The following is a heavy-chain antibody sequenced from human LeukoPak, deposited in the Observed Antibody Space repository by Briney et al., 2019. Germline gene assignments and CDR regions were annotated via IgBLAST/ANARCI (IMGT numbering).Heavy chain of an antibody. V-gene: IGHV4-59*01. Sequence: SETLSLTCTVSGDSISSYYLSWIRQPPGKGLEWIGYIYYSGSTNYNPSLESRVTLSVDTSKNQFSLKLSSVTAADTAVYYCARIVAWYDAFDAWGQGTMVTVSS. D-gene: IGHD5-12*01. J-gene: IGHJ3*01. CDR3: ARIVAWYDAFDA. CDR1: GDSISSYY. CDR2: IYYSGST.